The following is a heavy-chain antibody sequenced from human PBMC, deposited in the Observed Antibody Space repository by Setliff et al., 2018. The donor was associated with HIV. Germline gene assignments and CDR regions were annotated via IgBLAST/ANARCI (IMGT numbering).Heavy chain of an antibody. CDR2: ISAYNGNT. J-gene: IGHJ5*01. D-gene: IGHD3-3*01. CDR1: GYNFTILG. Sequence: ASVKVSCKASGYNFTILGITWVRQAPGQGLEWMGWISAYNGNTNYAQKLQGRITLTIDTVTTTAYMDLRSLTSDDTAMYYCARAPPINFWSGYYTGPQGWFDSWGQGSLVTV. CDR3: ARAPPINFWSGYYTGPQGWFDS. V-gene: IGHV1-18*01.